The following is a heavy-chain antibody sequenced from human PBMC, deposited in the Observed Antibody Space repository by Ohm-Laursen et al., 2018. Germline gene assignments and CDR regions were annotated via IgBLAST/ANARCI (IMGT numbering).Heavy chain of an antibody. CDR2: IWYDGSNK. CDR3: ARANLEGLRYFDWPYGMDV. D-gene: IGHD3-9*01. V-gene: IGHV3-33*01. CDR1: GFTFSSYG. J-gene: IGHJ6*02. Sequence: SSLRLSCAASGFTFSSYGMHWVRQAPGKGLEWVAVIWYDGSNKYYADSVKGRFTISRDNSKNTLYLQMNSLRAEDTAVYYCARANLEGLRYFDWPYGMDVWGQGTTVTVSS.